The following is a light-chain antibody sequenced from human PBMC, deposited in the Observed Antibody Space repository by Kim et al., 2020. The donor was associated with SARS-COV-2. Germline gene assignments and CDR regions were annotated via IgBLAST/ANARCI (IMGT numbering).Light chain of an antibody. CDR2: GAS. CDR3: HQYTNWPEYT. V-gene: IGKV3D-20*02. J-gene: IGKJ2*01. Sequence: EIVLTQSPGTLSLSPGERATLSCRASQSVSSGYLAWYQQKPGQAPRLLIYGASTRAAGIPARFSGSGSGTDYSLTISNLKSEDFAIYYCHQYTNWPEYTCGQGTKLEI. CDR1: QSVSSGY.